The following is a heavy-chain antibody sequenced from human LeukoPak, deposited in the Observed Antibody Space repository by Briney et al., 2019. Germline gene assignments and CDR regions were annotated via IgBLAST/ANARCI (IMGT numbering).Heavy chain of an antibody. CDR2: INTSGSTI. D-gene: IGHD5-24*01. Sequence: GGSLRLSCAASGFTFSVYYMSWIRQAPGKGLEWISYINTSGSTIYCADSVKGRFTISRDNAKNSLYLQMNSLRPEDTAVYYCASPMAWAHNRRDSDYWGLGTLVTVSS. J-gene: IGHJ4*02. CDR3: ASPMAWAHNRRDSDY. V-gene: IGHV3-11*01. CDR1: GFTFSVYY.